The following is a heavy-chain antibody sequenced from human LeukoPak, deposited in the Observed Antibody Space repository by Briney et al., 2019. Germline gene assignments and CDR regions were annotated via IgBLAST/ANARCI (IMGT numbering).Heavy chain of an antibody. V-gene: IGHV3-23*01. CDR3: AKDQYGGNPQYYFDS. CDR1: GFTFSSYA. J-gene: IGHJ4*02. D-gene: IGHD4-23*01. Sequence: GGSLRLSCAASGFTFSSYAMSWVRQAPGKGLDWVAAISGSGGNTYYADSVKGRFTISRANSKNTLYPQMNSLRAADTAVSYCAKDQYGGNPQYYFDSWGQGTLVTVSS. CDR2: ISGSGGNT.